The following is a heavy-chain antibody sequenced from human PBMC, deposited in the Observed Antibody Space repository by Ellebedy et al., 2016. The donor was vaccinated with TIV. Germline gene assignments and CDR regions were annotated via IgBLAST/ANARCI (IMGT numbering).Heavy chain of an antibody. CDR3: ARLLWFGEGGVGDV. V-gene: IGHV4-39*07. CDR2: IYYSGST. Sequence: GSLRLSXTVSGGSISSSSYYWGWIRQPPGKGLEWIGSIYYSGSTYYNPSLKSRVTISVDTSKNQFSLKLSSVTAADTAVYYCARLLWFGEGGVGDVWGQGTTVTVSS. CDR1: GGSISSSSYY. J-gene: IGHJ6*02. D-gene: IGHD3-10*01.